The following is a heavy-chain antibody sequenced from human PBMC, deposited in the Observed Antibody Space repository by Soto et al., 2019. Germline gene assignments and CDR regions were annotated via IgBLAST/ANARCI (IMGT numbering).Heavy chain of an antibody. CDR3: ARERLRLGELSGFDY. V-gene: IGHV1-18*01. CDR1: GYTFTSYG. J-gene: IGHJ4*02. CDR2: ISAYNGNT. D-gene: IGHD3-16*02. Sequence: QVQLVQSGAEVKKPGASVKVSCKASGYTFTSYGISWVRQAPGQGLEWMGWISAYNGNTNYAQKLQGRVTMTTDTSTSTTYMELRSLRSDDTAVYYCARERLRLGELSGFDYWGQGTLVTVSS.